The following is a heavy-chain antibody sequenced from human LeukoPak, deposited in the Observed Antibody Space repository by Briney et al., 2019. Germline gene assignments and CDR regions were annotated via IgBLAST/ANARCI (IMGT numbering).Heavy chain of an antibody. D-gene: IGHD3/OR15-3a*01. Sequence: GASVKVSCKASGYTFTSYYVHWVRQAPGQGLEWMGMTNPRGGIANYAQKFQGRVTLTRDTSTSTAYMDLSSLRSEDTAVYYCARSDFWTGAPFDYWGQGTLVPVSS. CDR1: GYTFTSYY. CDR2: TNPRGGIA. V-gene: IGHV1-46*01. J-gene: IGHJ4*02. CDR3: ARSDFWTGAPFDY.